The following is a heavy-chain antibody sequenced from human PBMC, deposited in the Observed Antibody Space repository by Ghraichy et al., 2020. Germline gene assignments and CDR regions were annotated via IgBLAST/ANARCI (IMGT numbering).Heavy chain of an antibody. CDR1: GFTFSDHY. CDR3: ARARDYAFDI. J-gene: IGHJ3*02. Sequence: GGSLRLSCATSGFTFSDHYLDWVRQAPGKGLEWVGRTRNKADSYTTEYAASVSCRFTVSRDASKNSMYLQMNSLKTEDTAVYYCARARDYAFDIWGQGTMVTVSS. V-gene: IGHV3-72*01. D-gene: IGHD2-21*02. CDR2: TRNKADSYTT.